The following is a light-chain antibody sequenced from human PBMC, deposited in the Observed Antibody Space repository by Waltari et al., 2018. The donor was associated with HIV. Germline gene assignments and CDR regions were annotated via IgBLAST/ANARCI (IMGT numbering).Light chain of an antibody. V-gene: IGKV3D-15*01. CDR2: GAS. CDR3: QQYYKWPLT. J-gene: IGKJ5*01. Sequence: EIVMLQSPATLSVSPGERATLSCRASQSVSSKLAWYQQKPGQAPRLLIYGASTRSTGIPGRFSGSESVTEFILTISSLQSEDCAVYYCQQYYKWPLTFGQGTRLEIK. CDR1: QSVSSK.